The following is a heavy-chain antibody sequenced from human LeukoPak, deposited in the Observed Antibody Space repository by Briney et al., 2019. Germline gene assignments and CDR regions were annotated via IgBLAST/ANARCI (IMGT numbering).Heavy chain of an antibody. CDR1: GFTVSSFY. CDR2: IDTGGKT. J-gene: IGHJ4*02. V-gene: IGHV3-66*01. CDR3: ARDLLEWRTFDY. Sequence: TGGSLRLSCAASGFTVSSFYVSWVRQAPAKGLEWVSVIDTGGKTVYADSVKGRFTISRDNSKNTLYLQMNSLRAEDTAVYYCARDLLEWRTFDYWGQGTLVTVSS. D-gene: IGHD2/OR15-2a*01.